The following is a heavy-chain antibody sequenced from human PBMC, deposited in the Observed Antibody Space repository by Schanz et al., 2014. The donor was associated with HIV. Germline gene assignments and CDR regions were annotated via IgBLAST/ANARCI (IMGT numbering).Heavy chain of an antibody. CDR3: ARDSPVAAGTLDY. D-gene: IGHD6-13*01. CDR2: IIPLFGTS. J-gene: IGHJ4*02. CDR1: GGTFINYA. Sequence: QVQLVQSGAEVKTPGSSVRVSCKASGGTFINYAFSWVRQAPGQGLEWMGGIIPLFGTSNYAQKFQGRATITADESTSTAYMELSSLRSEDTAVYYCARDSPVAAGTLDYWGQGTLVTVSS. V-gene: IGHV1-69*01.